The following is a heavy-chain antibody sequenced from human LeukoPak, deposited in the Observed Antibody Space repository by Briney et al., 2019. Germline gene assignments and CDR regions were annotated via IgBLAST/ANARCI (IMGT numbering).Heavy chain of an antibody. Sequence: SETLSLTCAVYGGSFSGYYWSWIRQPPGKGLEWIGEINHSGSTNYNPSLKSRVTISVDTSKNQFSLKLSSVTAADTAVYYCARGPGDGYGGYWGQGTLVTVSS. V-gene: IGHV4-34*01. CDR2: INHSGST. CDR1: GGSFSGYY. D-gene: IGHD5-12*01. J-gene: IGHJ4*02. CDR3: ARGPGDGYGGY.